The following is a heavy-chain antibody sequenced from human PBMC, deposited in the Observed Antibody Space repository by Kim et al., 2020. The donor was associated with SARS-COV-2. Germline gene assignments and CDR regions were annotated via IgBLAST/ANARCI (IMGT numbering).Heavy chain of an antibody. Sequence: YADSVKGRFTISRDNAKNSLYLQMNSLIAEDTALYYCAKDRLLWSGYFDYGRQGTLVTVSS. J-gene: IGHJ4*02. D-gene: IGHD3-10*01. V-gene: IGHV3-9*01. CDR3: AKDRLLWSGYFDY.